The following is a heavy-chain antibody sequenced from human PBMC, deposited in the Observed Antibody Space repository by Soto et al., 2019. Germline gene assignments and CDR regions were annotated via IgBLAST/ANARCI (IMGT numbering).Heavy chain of an antibody. CDR2: VNKNGKTT. D-gene: IGHD6-19*01. Sequence: PGGSLRLSCAATGFMFNAYTMHWVRQPPGKGLEWLSLVNKNGKTTFYAGSVKGRFTISRDNSKNSLYLQLSSLRPEDSGLYYCVKESESGWPNFDYWGQGT. CDR3: VKESESGWPNFDY. V-gene: IGHV3-43*01. J-gene: IGHJ4*02. CDR1: GFMFNAYT.